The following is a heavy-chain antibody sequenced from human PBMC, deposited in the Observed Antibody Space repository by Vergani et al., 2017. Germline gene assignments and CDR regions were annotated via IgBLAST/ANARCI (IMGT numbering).Heavy chain of an antibody. Sequence: QLQLQESGPGLVKPSETLSLTCTVSGGPISSSTYSWGWSRQPPGKGLEWIGSIYYSGSTYYNPSLKSRVTISVDTSKNQICLRVSSVTAADPAVYYCASLATVTTYFEFWGQGTTVTVSS. J-gene: IGHJ6*02. CDR1: GGPISSSTYS. V-gene: IGHV4-39*07. CDR2: IYYSGST. CDR3: ASLATVTTYFEF. D-gene: IGHD4-11*01.